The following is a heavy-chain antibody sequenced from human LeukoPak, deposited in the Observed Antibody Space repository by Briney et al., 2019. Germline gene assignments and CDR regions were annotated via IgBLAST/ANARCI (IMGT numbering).Heavy chain of an antibody. CDR2: LSGSGSNT. V-gene: IGHV3-23*01. CDR1: GFTFSNSG. D-gene: IGHD2-8*01. CDR3: AKGLNWFDP. Sequence: AGGSLRLSCVVSGFTFSNSGMSWVRQAPGKGLEWVSGLSGSGSNTYYADPVRGRLTISRDNSRNTLYLQLDSLRADDTAVYYCAKGLNWFDPWGQGTPVIVSS. J-gene: IGHJ5*02.